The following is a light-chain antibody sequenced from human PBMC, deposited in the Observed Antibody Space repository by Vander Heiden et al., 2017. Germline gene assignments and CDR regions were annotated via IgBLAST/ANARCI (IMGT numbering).Light chain of an antibody. Sequence: QSVLTQPPSVSAAPGQKVTISGSGSRSNIGNNYVSWYQQLTGTTPKLLIYDNNKRPSGIPDRFSGSKSGTSATLGTTGLQTGEEADYYCGTWDSSLSAGVFGGGTKLTVL. V-gene: IGLV1-51*01. CDR1: RSNIGNNY. J-gene: IGLJ3*02. CDR2: DNN. CDR3: GTWDSSLSAGV.